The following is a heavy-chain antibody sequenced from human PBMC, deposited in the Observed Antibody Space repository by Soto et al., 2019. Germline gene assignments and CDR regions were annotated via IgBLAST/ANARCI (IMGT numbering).Heavy chain of an antibody. D-gene: IGHD3-10*01. CDR2: IYYSGST. CDR3: ARDLRTMVRGAYFDY. Sequence: SETLSLTCTVSGGSISSYYWSWIRQPPGKGLEWIGYIYYSGSTNYNPSLKSRVTISVDTSKNQFSLKLSSVTAADTAVYYCARDLRTMVRGAYFDYWGQGTLVTVSS. J-gene: IGHJ4*02. V-gene: IGHV4-59*01. CDR1: GGSISSYY.